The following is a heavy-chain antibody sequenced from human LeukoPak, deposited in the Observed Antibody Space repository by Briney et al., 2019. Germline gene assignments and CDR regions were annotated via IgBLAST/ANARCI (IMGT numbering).Heavy chain of an antibody. CDR1: GGSISSGGYY. D-gene: IGHD3-22*01. J-gene: IGHJ4*02. V-gene: IGHV4-31*03. CDR2: IYYSGST. Sequence: SQTLSLTCTVSGGSISSGGYYWSWIRQHPGKGLEWIGYIYYSGSTYYNPSLKSRVTISVDTSKNQFSLRLSSVTAADAAVYYCARGNYDSSGYPAYYFDYWGQGTLVTVSS. CDR3: ARGNYDSSGYPAYYFDY.